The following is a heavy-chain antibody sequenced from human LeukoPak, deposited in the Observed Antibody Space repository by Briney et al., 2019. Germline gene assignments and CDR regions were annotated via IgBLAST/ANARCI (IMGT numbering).Heavy chain of an antibody. CDR3: ARVIVVVTAISYYMDV. D-gene: IGHD2-21*02. CDR2: ISSSSSYI. CDR1: GFTFSTYI. J-gene: IGHJ6*03. Sequence: GGSLRLSCAASGFTFSTYIMNWVRQTPGKGLEWVSSISSSSSYIYYADSVKGRFTISRDNAKNSLYLQMNSLRAEDTAVYYCARVIVVVTAISYYMDVWGKGTTVTVSS. V-gene: IGHV3-21*01.